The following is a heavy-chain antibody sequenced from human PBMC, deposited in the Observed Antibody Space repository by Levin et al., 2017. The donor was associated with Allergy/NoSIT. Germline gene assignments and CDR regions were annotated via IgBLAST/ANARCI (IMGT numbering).Heavy chain of an antibody. CDR3: ASPGQLERRGLFLAFDI. CDR2: IYSGGST. V-gene: IGHV3-53*01. D-gene: IGHD1-1*01. Sequence: GESLKISCAASGFTVSSNYMSWVRQAPGKGLEWVSVIYSGGSTYYADSVKGRFTISRDNSKNTLYLQMNSLRAEDTAVYYCASPGQLERRGLFLAFDIWGQGTMVTVSS. CDR1: GFTVSSNY. J-gene: IGHJ3*02.